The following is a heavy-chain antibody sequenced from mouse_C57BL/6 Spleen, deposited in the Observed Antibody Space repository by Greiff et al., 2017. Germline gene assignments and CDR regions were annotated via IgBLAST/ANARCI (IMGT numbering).Heavy chain of an antibody. CDR1: GYSFTGYF. J-gene: IGHJ3*01. CDR3: ARSGGSGFAY. CDR2: INPYNGDT. D-gene: IGHD3-1*01. V-gene: IGHV1-20*01. Sequence: VQLQQSGPELVKPGDSVKISCKASGYSFTGYFMNWVMQSHGKSLEWIGRINPYNGDTFYNQKFKGKATLTVDKSSSTAYMELRSLTSEDSAVDYCARSGGSGFAYWGQGTLVTVSA.